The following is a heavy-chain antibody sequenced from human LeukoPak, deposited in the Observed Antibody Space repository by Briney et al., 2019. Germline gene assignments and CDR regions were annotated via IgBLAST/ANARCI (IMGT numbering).Heavy chain of an antibody. D-gene: IGHD2-2*01. CDR3: ARPYCSSTSCPDAFDI. Sequence: SETLSLTCTVSGGSISSSSYYWGWIRQPPGKGLEWIGSIYYSGSTYYNPSLKSRVTISVDTSKNQFSLKLSSVTAADTAVYYCARPYCSSTSCPDAFDIWGQGTMVTVSS. CDR2: IYYSGST. V-gene: IGHV4-39*01. J-gene: IGHJ3*02. CDR1: GGSISSSSYY.